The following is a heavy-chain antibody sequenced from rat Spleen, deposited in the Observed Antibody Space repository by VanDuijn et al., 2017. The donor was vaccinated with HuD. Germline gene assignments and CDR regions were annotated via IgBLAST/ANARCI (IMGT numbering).Heavy chain of an antibody. J-gene: IGHJ2*01. Sequence: EVQLVESGGGLVQPGGSLKLSCVASGFTFNNYWMTWIRQAPGKGLEWVASITNASGRTYYPDSVKGRFTISRDTAQHYLYLQRNSLRSEDTGTYCWARGVFFRCWGQGVMVTVST. D-gene: IGHD1-11*01. CDR2: ITNASGRT. V-gene: IGHV5-31*01. CDR1: GFTFNNYW. CDR3: ARGVFFRC.